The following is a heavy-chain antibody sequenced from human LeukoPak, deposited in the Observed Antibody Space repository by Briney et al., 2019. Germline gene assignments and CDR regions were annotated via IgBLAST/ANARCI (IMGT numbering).Heavy chain of an antibody. CDR2: ISSSSSTI. D-gene: IGHD2-2*01. V-gene: IGHV3-48*01. J-gene: IGHJ4*02. CDR1: GFTFSSYS. CDR3: ARQRDQPLLDY. Sequence: GGSLRLSCAASGFTFSSYSMNWVRQAPGKGLEWVSYISSSSSTIYYADSVKGRFTISRDNAKNSLYLQMKSLRVEDTAVYYCARQRDQPLLDYWGQGTLVTVSS.